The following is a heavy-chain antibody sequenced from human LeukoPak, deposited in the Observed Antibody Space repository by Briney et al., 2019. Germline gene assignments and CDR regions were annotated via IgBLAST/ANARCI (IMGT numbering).Heavy chain of an antibody. Sequence: ASVKVSCKASGYTFTGYYMHRVRQAPGQGLEWMGWINPNSGGTNYAQKFQGRVTMTRDTSISTAYMELSRLRSDDTAVYYCARDSYYYGSGSYFSLVDYYYMDVWGKGTTVTISS. CDR3: ARDSYYYGSGSYFSLVDYYYMDV. CDR1: GYTFTGYY. D-gene: IGHD3-10*01. CDR2: INPNSGGT. J-gene: IGHJ6*03. V-gene: IGHV1-2*02.